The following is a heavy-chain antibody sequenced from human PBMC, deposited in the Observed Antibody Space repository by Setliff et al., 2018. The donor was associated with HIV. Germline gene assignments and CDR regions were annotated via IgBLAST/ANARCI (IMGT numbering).Heavy chain of an antibody. V-gene: IGHV1-3*01. J-gene: IGHJ4*02. CDR2: INAGNGNT. CDR3: ARSAYYGSGSYYDSRY. CDR1: GYTFTSYA. D-gene: IGHD3-10*01. Sequence: ASVKVSCKASGYTFTSYAMHWVRQAPGQRLEWMGWINAGNGNTKYSQKFQGRVTMTTDTSTSTAYVELSSLRSEDTAVYYCARSAYYGSGSYYDSRYWGQGTLVTVSS.